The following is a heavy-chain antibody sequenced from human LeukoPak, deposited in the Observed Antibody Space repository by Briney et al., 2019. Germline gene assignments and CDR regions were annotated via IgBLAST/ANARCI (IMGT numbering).Heavy chain of an antibody. Sequence: SETLSHTCTVSGGSISSYYWSWIRQPPGKGLEWIGYIYYSGSTNYNPSLKSRVTISVDTSKNQFSLKLSSVTAADTAVYYCARGRYYDFWSGNYPEAYYYYYMDVWGKGTTVTVSS. D-gene: IGHD3-3*01. CDR3: ARGRYYDFWSGNYPEAYYYYYMDV. J-gene: IGHJ6*03. CDR1: GGSISSYY. V-gene: IGHV4-59*01. CDR2: IYYSGST.